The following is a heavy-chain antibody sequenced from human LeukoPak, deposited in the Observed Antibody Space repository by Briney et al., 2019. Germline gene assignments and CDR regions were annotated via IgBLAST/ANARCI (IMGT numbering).Heavy chain of an antibody. Sequence: GASVKVSCKASGGTFSSYAISWVRQAPGQGLEWMGGIIPIFGTANYAQKFQGRVTITADESTSTAYMELSSLRSEDTAVYYCAREYSSSFYYYGMDVWGQGTTVTVSS. V-gene: IGHV1-69*13. CDR3: AREYSSSFYYYGMDV. D-gene: IGHD6-13*01. CDR2: IIPIFGTA. J-gene: IGHJ6*02. CDR1: GGTFSSYA.